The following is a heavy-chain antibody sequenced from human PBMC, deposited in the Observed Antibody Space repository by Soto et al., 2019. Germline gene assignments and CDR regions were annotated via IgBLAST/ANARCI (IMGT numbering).Heavy chain of an antibody. V-gene: IGHV1-3*01. J-gene: IGHJ4*02. CDR1: GYTFTSYA. CDR2: INAGNGNT. CDR3: ARVGFYCSSTSCHRIFDY. D-gene: IGHD2-2*01. Sequence: ASVKVSCKASGYTFTSYAMHWVRQAPGQRLEWMGWINAGNGNTKYSQKFQGRVTITRDTSASTAYMELSSLRSEDTAVYYCARVGFYCSSTSCHRIFDYWGQGTLVTVSS.